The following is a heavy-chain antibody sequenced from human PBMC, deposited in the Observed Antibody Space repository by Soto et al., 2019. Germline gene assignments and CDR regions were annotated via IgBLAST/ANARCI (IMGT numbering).Heavy chain of an antibody. Sequence: QVHLQESGPGLVRPSETLSLSCSVSGASMATGGHYYNWIRHLPGKGLEWIGYIYYSGATHYSPSLRPRATISIDTSKNQFSLRLTSVTAADTALYFCARDKDLEPTVWGYWGQGIQVTVSS. CDR1: GASMATGGHY. J-gene: IGHJ4*02. D-gene: IGHD7-27*01. CDR3: ARDKDLEPTVWGY. CDR2: IYYSGAT. V-gene: IGHV4-31*02.